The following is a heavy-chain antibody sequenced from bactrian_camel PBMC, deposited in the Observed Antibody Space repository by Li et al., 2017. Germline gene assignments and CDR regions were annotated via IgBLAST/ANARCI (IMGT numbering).Heavy chain of an antibody. J-gene: IGHJ4*01. CDR2: ISHNGSSAT. D-gene: IGHD3*01. V-gene: IGHV3S63*01. Sequence: QVQLVESGGGLVQAGGSLRLSCTVSGLSFGQYAMNWFRQAPGKERERVSCISHNGSSATLYVASVKGRFTISRDNAKNTVYLQMTDLKVEDTAVYYCAADGWVERDGRCDSLSQGTQVTVS. CDR1: GLSFGQYA. CDR3: AADGWVERDGRCDS.